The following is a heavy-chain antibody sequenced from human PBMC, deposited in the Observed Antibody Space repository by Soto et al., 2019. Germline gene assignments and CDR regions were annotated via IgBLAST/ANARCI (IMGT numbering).Heavy chain of an antibody. V-gene: IGHV4-59*08. Sequence: SETLSLTCTVSGGSISSYYWSWIRQPPGKGLEWIGYIYYSGSTNYNPSLKSRVTISVDTSKNQFSLKLSSVTAADTAVYYCARLGVHRSLDYWGQGTQV. CDR3: ARLGVHRSLDY. D-gene: IGHD2-8*01. CDR2: IYYSGST. CDR1: GGSISSYY. J-gene: IGHJ4*02.